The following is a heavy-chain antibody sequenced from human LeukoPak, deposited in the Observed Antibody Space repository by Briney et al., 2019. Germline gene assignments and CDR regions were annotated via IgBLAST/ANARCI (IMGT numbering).Heavy chain of an antibody. V-gene: IGHV4-30-2*01. CDR2: IYHSGST. D-gene: IGHD6-19*01. J-gene: IGHJ4*02. Sequence: SETLSLTCAVSGGSISSGGYYWSWIRQPPGKDLEWIGNIYHSGSTYYNPSLKSRVAISVDKSKNQFSLKLSSVTAADTAVYYCARQREGSGFEYFDYWGQGTLVTVSS. CDR3: ARQREGSGFEYFDY. CDR1: GGSISSGGYY.